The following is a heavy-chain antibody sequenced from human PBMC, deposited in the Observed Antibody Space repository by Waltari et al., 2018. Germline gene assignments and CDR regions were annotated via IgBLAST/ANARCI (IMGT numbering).Heavy chain of an antibody. Sequence: QVQLQESGPGLVKRSETLSLSCTVSGGSISSHYWSWIRRPPGKGLEWIVYIYYSGSTNYNPSLKSRVTISVDTSKNQFSLKLSSVTAADTAVYYCARDLMVVTPYYDYGMDVWGQGTTVTVSS. CDR3: ARDLMVVTPYYDYGMDV. CDR1: GGSISSHY. J-gene: IGHJ6*02. V-gene: IGHV4-59*11. D-gene: IGHD2-21*02. CDR2: IYYSGST.